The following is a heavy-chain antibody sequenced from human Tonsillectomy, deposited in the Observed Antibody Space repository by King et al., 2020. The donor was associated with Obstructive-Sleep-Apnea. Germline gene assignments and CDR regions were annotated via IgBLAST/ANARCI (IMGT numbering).Heavy chain of an antibody. J-gene: IGHJ6*02. D-gene: IGHD3-10*01. CDR2: ISYDGSNK. CDR1: GFSFSSYA. Sequence: VQLVESGGGVVQPGRSLRLSCAVSGFSFSSYAMHWVRQAPGKGLEWVAVISYDGSNKHYADSVKGRFTISRDNSKNTLYLQMNSLRAEDTAVYYCARRRVRGATYYSGMDVWGQGTTVTVSS. CDR3: ARRRVRGATYYSGMDV. V-gene: IGHV3-30-3*01.